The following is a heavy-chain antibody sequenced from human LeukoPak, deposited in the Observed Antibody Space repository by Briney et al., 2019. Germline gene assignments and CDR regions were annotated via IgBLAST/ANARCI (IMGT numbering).Heavy chain of an antibody. D-gene: IGHD4-17*01. V-gene: IGHV3-23*01. CDR3: AKDRFYGGDFDY. J-gene: IGHJ4*02. CDR2: ITATSSST. Sequence: PGGFLRLSCAASGFTFSSYGMSWVRQAPGKGLEWVSAITATSSSTHDADSVQGRFTISRDNSKNTLYLQMNSLRAEDTAVYYCAKDRFYGGDFDYWGQGTLVTVSS. CDR1: GFTFSSYG.